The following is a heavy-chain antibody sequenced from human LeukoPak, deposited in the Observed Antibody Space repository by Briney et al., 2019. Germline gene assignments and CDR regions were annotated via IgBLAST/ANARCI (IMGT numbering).Heavy chain of an antibody. Sequence: PGGSLRLSCAASGFTFSTSGVGWVRQAPGKGLEWLSYITSHTVTHYIDSVRGRFTISRGNAKSSLYLQMNSLTEEDTAVYYCARGYCSSTSCHVARHFEYWGQGTLVTVSS. J-gene: IGHJ4*02. D-gene: IGHD2-2*01. V-gene: IGHV3-48*02. CDR1: GFTFSTSG. CDR3: ARGYCSSTSCHVARHFEY. CDR2: ITSHTVT.